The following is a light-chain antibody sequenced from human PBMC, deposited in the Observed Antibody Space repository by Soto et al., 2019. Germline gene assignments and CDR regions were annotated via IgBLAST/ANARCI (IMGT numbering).Light chain of an antibody. J-gene: IGKJ1*01. CDR3: QQYSNRPGT. CDR2: GAS. V-gene: IGKV3-15*01. CDR1: QSVSSN. Sequence: EIVMTQSPATLSVSPGERATLSCRASQSVSSNLAWYQQKPGQAPRLLIYGASTRATGIPARFTGSGSGTEFTLTISSLQSEDFAVYYWQQYSNRPGTFGQGTKVDIK.